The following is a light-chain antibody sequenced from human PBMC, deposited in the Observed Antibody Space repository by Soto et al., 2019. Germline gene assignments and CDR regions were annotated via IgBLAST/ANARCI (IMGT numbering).Light chain of an antibody. CDR2: AAS. CDR3: QQLNSYPV. J-gene: IGKJ4*01. Sequence: IQLTQSPSSLSASVGDRVTITCRASQGISSYLAWYQQKPGKAPKLLIYAASTLQSGVPSRFSGSGSGTDFTLTISSLQPEAFANYYCQQLNSYPVFGGGTKVDIK. CDR1: QGISSY. V-gene: IGKV1-9*01.